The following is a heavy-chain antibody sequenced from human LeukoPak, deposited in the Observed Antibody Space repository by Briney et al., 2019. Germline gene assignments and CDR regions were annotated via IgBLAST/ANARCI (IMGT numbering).Heavy chain of an antibody. Sequence: PSETLSLTCTVSGGSISSYYWGWIRQPPGKGLEWIGSIYYSGSTYYNPSLKSRVTISVDTSKNQFSLKLSSVTAADTAVYYCASGDSSGYYQVDAFDIWGQGTMVTVSS. CDR3: ASGDSSGYYQVDAFDI. CDR1: GGSISSYY. CDR2: IYYSGST. D-gene: IGHD3-22*01. J-gene: IGHJ3*02. V-gene: IGHV4-39*07.